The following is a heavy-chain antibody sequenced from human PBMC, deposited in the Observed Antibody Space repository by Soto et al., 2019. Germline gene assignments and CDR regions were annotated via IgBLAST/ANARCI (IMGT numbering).Heavy chain of an antibody. J-gene: IGHJ6*03. D-gene: IGHD3-10*01. CDR3: ATRGLRRKLWFGELGRSSYYYYMDV. CDR2: ISSSSSYI. CDR1: GFTFSSYS. V-gene: IGHV3-21*01. Sequence: GGSLRLSCAASGFTFSSYSMNWVRQAPGKGLEWVSSISSSSSYIYYADSVKGRFTISRDNAKNSLYLQMNSLRAEDTAVYYCATRGLRRKLWFGELGRSSYYYYMDVWGKGTTVTVSS.